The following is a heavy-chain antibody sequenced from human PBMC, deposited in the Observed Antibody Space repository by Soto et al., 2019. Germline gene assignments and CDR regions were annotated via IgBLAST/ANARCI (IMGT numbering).Heavy chain of an antibody. J-gene: IGHJ6*02. CDR1: GYTLTELS. D-gene: IGHD6-13*01. V-gene: IGHV1-24*01. CDR3: ATGDSSSRPEDYYYYYGMDF. Sequence: GASVKVSCKVSGYTLTELSMHWVRQALGKGLEWMGGFDPEGGETIYAQKFQGRVTMTEDTSTDTAYMELSSLRSEDTAVYYCATGDSSSRPEDYYYYYGMDFWGQGTTDIVSS. CDR2: FDPEGGET.